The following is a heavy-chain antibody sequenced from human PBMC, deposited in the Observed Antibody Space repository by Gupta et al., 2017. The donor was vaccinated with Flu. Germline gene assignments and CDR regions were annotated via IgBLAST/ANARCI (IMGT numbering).Heavy chain of an antibody. CDR1: GYTLTAYY. Sequence: QVQLVQSGAEVKEPGASVKVSCKASGYTLTAYYIHWVRQAPGQGLEWVGRINPHSGSTNYEQKFQGRVTVTMDTSISTAYMDLSRLRSDDTAVYYCAREKHCSTASCYRWFDPWGQGTLVTVSS. D-gene: IGHD2-2*02. CDR3: AREKHCSTASCYRWFDP. J-gene: IGHJ5*02. CDR2: INPHSGST. V-gene: IGHV1-2*06.